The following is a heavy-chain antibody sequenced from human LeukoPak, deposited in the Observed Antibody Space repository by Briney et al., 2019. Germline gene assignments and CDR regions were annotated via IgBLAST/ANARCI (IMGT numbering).Heavy chain of an antibody. CDR3: ARLKEEIQLWLRAGAFDI. J-gene: IGHJ3*02. V-gene: IGHV5-51*01. CDR2: ICPGDSDT. D-gene: IGHD5-18*01. Sequence: GESLKISCKGSGYSFTSYWIGWVRQMPGKGLEWMGIICPGDSDTRYSPSFQGQVTISADKSISTAYLQWSSLKASDTAMYYCARLKEEIQLWLRAGAFDIWGQGTMVTVSS. CDR1: GYSFTSYW.